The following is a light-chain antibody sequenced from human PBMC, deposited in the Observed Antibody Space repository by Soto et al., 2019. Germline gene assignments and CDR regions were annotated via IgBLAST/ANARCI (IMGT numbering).Light chain of an antibody. J-gene: IGKJ1*01. V-gene: IGKV1-5*03. CDR1: QSISSW. CDR2: KAS. CDR3: QQYNSYST. Sequence: DIQMTQSPSTLSASVGDRVTITCRASQSISSWLAWYQQKPGKAPKLLIYKASSLESGVPSRFSGSGSGTDFTLTISSLQPDDFANYYCQQYNSYSTFGQGTKVEIK.